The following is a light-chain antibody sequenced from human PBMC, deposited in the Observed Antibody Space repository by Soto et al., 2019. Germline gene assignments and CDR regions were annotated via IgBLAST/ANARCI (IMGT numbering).Light chain of an antibody. CDR3: SSYPPSSYVV. CDR2: EVS. CDR1: SSDIGGHNF. J-gene: IGLJ2*01. Sequence: QSALTQPAAVSGSPGQSITNSCTATSSDIGGHNFVSWYQHHPGKAPKLLIYEVSYRASGVSNRFTGSKSANTASLTISGLQAEDEADYSCSSYPPSSYVVFGGGTKVTVL. V-gene: IGLV2-14*01.